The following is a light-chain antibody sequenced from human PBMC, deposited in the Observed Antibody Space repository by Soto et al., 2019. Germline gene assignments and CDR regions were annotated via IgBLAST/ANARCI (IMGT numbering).Light chain of an antibody. CDR3: PQSYSTLIT. V-gene: IGKV1-39*01. CDR1: QSISSY. Sequence: DIQMTQSPSSLSASVGDRVTITCRASQSISSYLNWYQQKPGKAPKLLIYAASSLQSGVPSRFSGSGSGTEFTLTISSLQPENFATYYCPQSYSTLITFGPGTRLEIK. J-gene: IGKJ5*01. CDR2: AAS.